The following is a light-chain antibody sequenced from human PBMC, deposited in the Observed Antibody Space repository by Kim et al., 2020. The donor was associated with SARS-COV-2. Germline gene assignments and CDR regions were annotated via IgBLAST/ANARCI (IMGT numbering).Light chain of an antibody. Sequence: SQGTIARINCCGGRLGDKYVCWYRQKPGQSPVLFMYEDTKRPSGIPERFSGSKSGSTATLTISGAQAMDEADYYCQAWDNRVTLVFGGGTQLTVL. CDR1: RLGDKY. CDR3: QAWDNRVTLV. CDR2: EDT. V-gene: IGLV3-1*01. J-gene: IGLJ2*01.